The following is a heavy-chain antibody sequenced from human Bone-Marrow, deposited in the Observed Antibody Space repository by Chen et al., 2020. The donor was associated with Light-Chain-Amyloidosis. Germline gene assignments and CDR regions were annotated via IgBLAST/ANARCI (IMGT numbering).Heavy chain of an antibody. CDR3: ARRRDGYNFDY. V-gene: IGHV5-51*01. D-gene: IGHD5-12*01. J-gene: IGHJ4*02. CDR1: GYTFPNYW. Sequence: EVQLEQSGPEVKKRGESLKISCKGSGYTFPNYWIGWVRPMPGKGLEWMGVIYPDDSDARYSPSFEGQVTISADKSITTAYLQWRSLKASDTAMYYCARRRDGYNFDYWGQGTLVTVSS. CDR2: IYPDDSDA.